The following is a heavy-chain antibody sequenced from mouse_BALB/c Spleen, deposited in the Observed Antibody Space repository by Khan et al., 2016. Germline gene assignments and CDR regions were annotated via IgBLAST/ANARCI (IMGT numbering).Heavy chain of an antibody. CDR2: ILPVSDDT. J-gene: IGHJ4*01. CDR3: ASPIYYDYDVGAVDF. V-gene: IGHV1-9*01. Sequence: QVQLQQSGADLMKPGASVRISCKATGYTFSNYWIEWVKQRPGHGLEWIGEILPVSDDTTYNEKFKGKATFTADISSNTAYMQLSSLTSEDSAVYYCASPIYYDYDVGAVDFWGQGTSVIVAS. D-gene: IGHD2-4*01. CDR1: GYTFSNYW.